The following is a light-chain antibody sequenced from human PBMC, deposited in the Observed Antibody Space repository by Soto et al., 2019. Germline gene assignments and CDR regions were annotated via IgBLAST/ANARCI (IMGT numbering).Light chain of an antibody. J-gene: IGLJ2*01. CDR1: KLGDKY. CDR3: QAWDSSTEV. V-gene: IGLV3-1*01. CDR2: QDS. Sequence: SYELTQPPSVSVSPGQTASITCSGDKLGDKYACWYQQKPGQSPVLVIYQDSKRPSGIPERFSGSNSGNTATLTISGTQAMAEADYYCQAWDSSTEVFGGGTKVTVL.